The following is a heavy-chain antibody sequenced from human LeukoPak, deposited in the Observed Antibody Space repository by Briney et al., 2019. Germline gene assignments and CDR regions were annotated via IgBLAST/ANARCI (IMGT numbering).Heavy chain of an antibody. CDR3: AREHYGDLYFDY. CDR2: ISDSGVNT. J-gene: IGHJ4*02. Sequence: GGSLRLSCAASGFTFSTYAMSWVRQAPGKGLEWVSAISDSGVNTYYADSVKGRFTISRDNSKNTLYLQMNSLRAEDTAVYYCAREHYGDLYFDYWGQGTLVTVSS. CDR1: GFTFSTYA. V-gene: IGHV3-23*01. D-gene: IGHD4-17*01.